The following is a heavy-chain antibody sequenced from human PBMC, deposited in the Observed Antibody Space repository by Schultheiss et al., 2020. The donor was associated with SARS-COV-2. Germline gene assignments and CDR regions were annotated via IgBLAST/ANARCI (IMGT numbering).Heavy chain of an antibody. CDR2: ISSSSSYR. J-gene: IGHJ5*02. CDR1: GFTFSSYA. D-gene: IGHD3-9*01. Sequence: GGSLRLSCSASGFTFSSYAMSWVRQAPGKGLEWVSYISSSSSYRYYADSVKGRFTISRDNAKNSLYLQMSSLRADDTAVYYCARLPTGFPNWFDPWGQGTLVTVSS. CDR3: ARLPTGFPNWFDP. V-gene: IGHV3-21*05.